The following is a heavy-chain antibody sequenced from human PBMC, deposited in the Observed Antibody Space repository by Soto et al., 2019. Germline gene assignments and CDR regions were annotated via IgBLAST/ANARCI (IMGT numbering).Heavy chain of an antibody. CDR3: ALAGEWELLRYFSGMDV. J-gene: IGHJ6*02. Sequence: QVQLVQSGAEVKTPGSSAKVSCKASGGTFSTYAITWVRQAPGQGFEWMAGVIPLFNTPDYAQKFQGRLTITAVESTSTVYLELSGLSSADTAVYFCALAGEWELLRYFSGMDVWGQGTTVTVSS. D-gene: IGHD1-26*01. CDR1: GGTFSTYA. V-gene: IGHV1-69*01. CDR2: VIPLFNTP.